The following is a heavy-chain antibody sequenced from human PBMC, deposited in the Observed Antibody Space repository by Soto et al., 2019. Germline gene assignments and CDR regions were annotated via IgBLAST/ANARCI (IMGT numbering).Heavy chain of an antibody. CDR2: INPSGGST. Sequence: SCKASGYTFTSYYMHWVRQAPGQGLEWMGIINPSGGSTSYAQKFQGRVTMTRDTSTSTVYMELSSLRSEDTAVYYCARELNRYSSGWYGIDYWGQGTLVTISS. CDR1: GYTFTSYY. CDR3: ARELNRYSSGWYGIDY. D-gene: IGHD6-19*01. J-gene: IGHJ4*02. V-gene: IGHV1-46*01.